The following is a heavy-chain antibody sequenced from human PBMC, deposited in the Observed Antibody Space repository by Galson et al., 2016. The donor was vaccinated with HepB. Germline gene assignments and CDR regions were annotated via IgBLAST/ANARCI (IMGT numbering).Heavy chain of an antibody. D-gene: IGHD6-13*01. V-gene: IGHV3-9*01. CDR3: TKESRGVLGTN. J-gene: IGHJ4*02. CDR1: GFSFDDYA. CDR2: ISWNGDIL. Sequence: SLRLSCAASGFSFDDYAMHWVRQGPGKGLEWVSGISWNGDILDYADSVKGRFTISRDNAKRSLYLQMNSLRDGDTAFYYCTKESRGVLGTNWGQGTLVTVSS.